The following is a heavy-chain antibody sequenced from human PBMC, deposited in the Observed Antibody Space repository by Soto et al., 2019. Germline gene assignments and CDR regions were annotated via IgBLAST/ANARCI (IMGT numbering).Heavy chain of an antibody. CDR2: INHSGST. CDR1: GGSFSGYY. CDR3: ARGNQYYYGSGSYYNNWFDP. J-gene: IGHJ5*02. Sequence: LSLTCAVYGGSFSGYYWSWIRQPPGKGLEWIGEINHSGSTNYNPSLKSRVTISVDTSKNQFSLKLSSVTAADTAVYYCARGNQYYYGSGSYYNNWFDPWGQGTLVTVSS. V-gene: IGHV4-34*01. D-gene: IGHD3-10*01.